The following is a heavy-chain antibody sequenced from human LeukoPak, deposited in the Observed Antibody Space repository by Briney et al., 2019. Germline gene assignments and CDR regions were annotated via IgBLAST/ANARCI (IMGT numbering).Heavy chain of an antibody. J-gene: IGHJ4*02. D-gene: IGHD5-12*01. Sequence: SETLSLTCTVSGGSISSGDYYWSWIRQPPGKGLEWIGYIYYSGSIYYNPSLKSRVTISVDTSKNQFSLKLSSVAAADTAVYYCARVGGGYPRHDAFDYWGQGTLVTVSS. CDR2: IYYSGSI. V-gene: IGHV4-30-4*01. CDR1: GGSISSGDYY. CDR3: ARVGGGYPRHDAFDY.